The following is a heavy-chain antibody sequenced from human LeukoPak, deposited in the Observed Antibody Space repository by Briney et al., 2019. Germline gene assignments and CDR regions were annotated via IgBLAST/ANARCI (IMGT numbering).Heavy chain of an antibody. D-gene: IGHD3-3*01. V-gene: IGHV3-33*01. CDR3: ARGQAYYDFWSGYPMDV. CDR1: GFTFSIYR. CDR2: IWYEGHNK. Sequence: TGGSLRLSCAASGFTFSIYRMLWVRQAPDKGLEWVAVIWYEGHNKYYADSVKGRFTSTRDNSKNTLYLQMNSLRAEDTAVYYCARGQAYYDFWSGYPMDVWGQGTTVSVSS. J-gene: IGHJ6*02.